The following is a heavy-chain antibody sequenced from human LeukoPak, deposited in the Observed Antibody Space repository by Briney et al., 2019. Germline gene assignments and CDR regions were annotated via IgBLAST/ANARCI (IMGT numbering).Heavy chain of an antibody. J-gene: IGHJ4*02. CDR1: GFSFSSFE. CDR2: ISASGATR. V-gene: IGHV3-48*03. D-gene: IGHD3-10*01. CDR3: AGVFGGTMVPGTVDY. Sequence: GGSLRLSCAASGFSFSSFEMTWVRQAPGRGLEWVSYISASGATRHYADSVKGRFTFSRNNANNSLYLEMSSLRAEDTAVYYCAGVFGGTMVPGTVDYWGQGALVIVSS.